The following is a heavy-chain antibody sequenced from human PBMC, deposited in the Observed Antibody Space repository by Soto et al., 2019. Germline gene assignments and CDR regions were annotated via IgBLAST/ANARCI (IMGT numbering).Heavy chain of an antibody. CDR3: ARAGRGYDFWSGYDRATPTDAFDI. D-gene: IGHD3-3*01. J-gene: IGHJ3*02. CDR1: GFTFSSYG. Sequence: GGSLRLSCAASGFTFSSYGMHWVRQAPGKGLEWVAVIWYDGSNKYYADSVKGRFTISRDNSKNTLYLQMNSLRAEDTAVYYCARAGRGYDFWSGYDRATPTDAFDIWGQGTMVTVSS. V-gene: IGHV3-33*01. CDR2: IWYDGSNK.